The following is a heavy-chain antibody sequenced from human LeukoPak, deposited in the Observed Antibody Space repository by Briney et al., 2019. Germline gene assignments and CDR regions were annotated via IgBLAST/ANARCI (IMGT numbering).Heavy chain of an antibody. CDR3: ARDNSRTLDY. CDR2: IWHDGSNE. J-gene: IGHJ4*02. V-gene: IGHV3-33*01. Sequence: PGRSLRLSCAASGFTFSSYDIHWVRQAPCKGLEWVAAIWHDGSNEYYVDSVKGRFTISRDNSKNTLYLQMNSLRAEDTAVYYCARDNSRTLDYWGQGTLVTVSS. CDR1: GFTFSSYD.